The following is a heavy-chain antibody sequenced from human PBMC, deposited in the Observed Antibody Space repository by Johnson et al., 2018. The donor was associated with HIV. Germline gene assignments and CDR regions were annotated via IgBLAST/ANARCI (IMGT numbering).Heavy chain of an antibody. Sequence: QVQLVESGGGVVQPGRSLRLSCAASGFTFSSYAMHWVRQAPGKGLEWVAVISYDGSNKYYADSVKGRFTISRDNSKNTLYLQMNSLRDEDTAVYYCARDGVGLDHDAFDIWGQGTMVTVSS. CDR3: ARDGVGLDHDAFDI. CDR1: GFTFSSYA. J-gene: IGHJ3*02. V-gene: IGHV3-30*14. CDR2: ISYDGSNK. D-gene: IGHD3-3*01.